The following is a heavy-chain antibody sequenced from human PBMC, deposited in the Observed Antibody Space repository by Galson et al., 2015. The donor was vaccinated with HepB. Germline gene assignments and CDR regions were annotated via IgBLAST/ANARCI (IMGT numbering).Heavy chain of an antibody. D-gene: IGHD2-21*02. V-gene: IGHV4-39*01. CDR2: IYYSGST. CDR3: ARPGKLYCGGDCYFEY. Sequence: SETLSLTCTVSGGSISSSSYYWGWIRQPPGKGLEWIGSIYYSGSTYYNPSLKSRVTISVDTSKNQFSLKLSSVTAADTAVYYCARPGKLYCGGDCYFEYWGQGTLVTVSS. J-gene: IGHJ4*02. CDR1: GGSISSSSYY.